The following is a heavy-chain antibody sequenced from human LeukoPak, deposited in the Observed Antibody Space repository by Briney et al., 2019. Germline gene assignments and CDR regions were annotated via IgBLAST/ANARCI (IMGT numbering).Heavy chain of an antibody. Sequence: SVKVSCKASGGTFSSYAISWVRQAPGQGLEWMGRIIPILGIANYAQKFQGRVTITADKSTSTAYMELSSLRSEDTAVYYCARVPPYCSGGSCSRGAFDIWGQGTLVTVSS. CDR1: GGTFSSYA. V-gene: IGHV1-69*04. CDR2: IIPILGIA. CDR3: ARVPPYCSGGSCSRGAFDI. D-gene: IGHD2-15*01. J-gene: IGHJ4*02.